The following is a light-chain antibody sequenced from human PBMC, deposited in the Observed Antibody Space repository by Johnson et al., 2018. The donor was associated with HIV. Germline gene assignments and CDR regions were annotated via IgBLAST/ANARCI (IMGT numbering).Light chain of an antibody. J-gene: IGLJ1*01. CDR3: GTWDSSLSAGV. V-gene: IGLV1-51*01. CDR1: SSNIGNNY. CDR2: DNN. Sequence: QSVLTQPPSVSAAPGQKVTISCSGSSSNIGNNYVSWYQQLPGTATKLLIYDNNKRPSGIPDRFSGSKSGTSATLCITGLQTGDEADYYCGTWDSSLSAGVFGTGTKVTVL.